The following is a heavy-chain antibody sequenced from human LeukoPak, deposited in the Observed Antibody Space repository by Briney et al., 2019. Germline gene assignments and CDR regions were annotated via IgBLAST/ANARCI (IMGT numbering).Heavy chain of an antibody. CDR1: GGSFSGYY. D-gene: IGHD3-22*01. J-gene: IGHJ4*02. Sequence: SETLSLTCAVYGGSFSGYYWSWIRQPPGKGLEWIGEINHSGSTNYNPSLKSRVTISADTSKNQFSLKLSSVTAADTAVYYCARVPGWSYYYDSSGYYDYWGQGTLVTVSS. CDR2: INHSGST. CDR3: ARVPGWSYYYDSSGYYDY. V-gene: IGHV4-34*01.